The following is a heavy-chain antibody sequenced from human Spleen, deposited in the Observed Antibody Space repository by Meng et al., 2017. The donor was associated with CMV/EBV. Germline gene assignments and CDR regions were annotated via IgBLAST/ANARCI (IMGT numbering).Heavy chain of an antibody. J-gene: IGHJ6*02. D-gene: IGHD3-10*01. CDR2: ISSSGTSR. Sequence: GESLKISCAASGFTFSTSWMSWVRQAPGKGLEWVSSISSSGTSRSYADSLKGRFTISRDNSKNTLYLQMNSLRAEDTAVYYCARILLWFGEPSYGMDVWGQGTTVTVSS. V-gene: IGHV3-21*04. CDR3: ARILLWFGEPSYGMDV. CDR1: GFTFSTSW.